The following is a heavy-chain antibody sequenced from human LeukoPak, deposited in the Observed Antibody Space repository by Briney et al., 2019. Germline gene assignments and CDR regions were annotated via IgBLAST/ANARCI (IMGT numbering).Heavy chain of an antibody. Sequence: GWSLRLSCAASGFTFRSYGMSWVRQTAGKGLEWVSGISGSGEATHYGDSVKGRFTISRDNSKNTLYLQMNSLRAEDTAVYYCAKDHGSGSQIGWGQGTLVTVSS. CDR2: ISGSGEAT. J-gene: IGHJ4*02. D-gene: IGHD1-26*01. CDR3: AKDHGSGSQIG. V-gene: IGHV3-23*01. CDR1: GFTFRSYG.